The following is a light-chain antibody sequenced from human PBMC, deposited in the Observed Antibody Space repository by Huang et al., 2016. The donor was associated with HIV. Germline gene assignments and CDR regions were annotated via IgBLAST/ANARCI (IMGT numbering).Light chain of an antibody. V-gene: IGKV1-17*03. CDR3: LQHNGHPLT. CDR2: DAS. CDR1: QGIRNR. Sequence: DIQMTQSPSVMSASVGDRVTIRCRASQGIRNRLVWFQQKPGRVPKLRIHDASSLESGVPTRFIGSGSGTEFTLTINSLQPEDFATYYCLQHNGHPLTFGGGTRVEIK. J-gene: IGKJ4*01.